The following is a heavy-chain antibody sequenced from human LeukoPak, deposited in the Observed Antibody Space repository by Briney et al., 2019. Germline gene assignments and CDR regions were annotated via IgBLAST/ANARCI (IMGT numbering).Heavy chain of an antibody. Sequence: ASVKVSCKASGYTFTSYAMHWVRQAPGQRLEWMGWINAGNGNTKYSPKFQGRVTITRDTSASTAYMELSSLRSEDTAVYYCARRPGSNSPTDPDVWGQGTTVTVSS. V-gene: IGHV1-3*01. CDR1: GYTFTSYA. J-gene: IGHJ6*02. CDR3: ARRPGSNSPTDPDV. CDR2: INAGNGNT. D-gene: IGHD3-10*01.